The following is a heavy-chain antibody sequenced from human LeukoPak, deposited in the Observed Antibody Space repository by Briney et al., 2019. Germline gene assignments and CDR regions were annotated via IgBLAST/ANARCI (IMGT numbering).Heavy chain of an antibody. J-gene: IGHJ5*02. V-gene: IGHV1-2*06. D-gene: IGHD3-10*01. CDR3: ARDRRGGLLWFGETGNWFDP. Sequence: ASVKVSCKASGYTFTGYYMHWVRQAPGQGLEWMGRINPNSGGTNYAQKFQGGVTMTRDTSISTAYMELSRLRSDDTAVYYCARDRRGGLLWFGETGNWFDPWGQGTLVTVSS. CDR2: INPNSGGT. CDR1: GYTFTGYY.